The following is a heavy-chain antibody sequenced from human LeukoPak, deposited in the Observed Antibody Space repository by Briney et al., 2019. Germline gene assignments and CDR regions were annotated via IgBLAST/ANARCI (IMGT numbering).Heavy chain of an antibody. D-gene: IGHD4-23*01. J-gene: IGHJ4*02. CDR2: IGTSTSTI. CDR3: ARHDYGANSGDY. CDR1: GFTFSSYG. Sequence: GRSLRLSCAASGFTFSSYGMHWVRQAPGKGLEWVSYIGTSTSTIYYADSVKGRFTISRDNAKNSLYLQMNSLRDEDTAVYYCARHDYGANSGDYWGQGTLVTVSS. V-gene: IGHV3-48*02.